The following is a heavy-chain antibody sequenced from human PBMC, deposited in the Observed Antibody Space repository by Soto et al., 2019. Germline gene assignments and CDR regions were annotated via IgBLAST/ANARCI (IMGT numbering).Heavy chain of an antibody. CDR3: ADAHLDYYDSSGYYSYNWFDP. D-gene: IGHD3-22*01. J-gene: IGHJ5*02. V-gene: IGHV1-69*13. CDR2: IIPIFGTA. Sequence: GASVKVSCKASGGTFSSYAISWVRQAPGQGLEWMGGIIPIFGTANYAQKFQGRVTITADESTSTAYMELSSLRSEDTAVYYCADAHLDYYDSSGYYSYNWFDPWGQGTLVTAPQ. CDR1: GGTFSSYA.